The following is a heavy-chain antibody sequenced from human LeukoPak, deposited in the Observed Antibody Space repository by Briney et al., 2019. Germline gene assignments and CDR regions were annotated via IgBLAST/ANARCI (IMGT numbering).Heavy chain of an antibody. CDR2: ISYDGSSK. Sequence: PGGSLRLSCAASGFNFGGYGMHWVRQAPGKGLEWVAVISYDGSSKYYADSVKGRFTISRDNSKNTLYLQMNSLRAEDTAVYYCAKPAYSYGLCFDYWGQGTLVTVSS. J-gene: IGHJ4*02. CDR1: GFNFGGYG. D-gene: IGHD5-18*01. V-gene: IGHV3-30*18. CDR3: AKPAYSYGLCFDY.